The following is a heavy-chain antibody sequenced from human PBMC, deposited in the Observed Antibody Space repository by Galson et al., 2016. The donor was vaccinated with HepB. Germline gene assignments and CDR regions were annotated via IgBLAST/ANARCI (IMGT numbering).Heavy chain of an antibody. CDR1: GDSVSSNSAA. CDR3: ASQGLAARRHYCFDW. Sequence: CAISGDSVSSNSAAWSWIRQSPSRGLEWLGRTYYRSKWYYDYAVSVKSRITINPDTTNNQFFLQLNSVTPEDTAVYYCASQGLAARRHYCFDWWGQGTLVTVSS. CDR2: TYYRSKWYY. V-gene: IGHV6-1*01. D-gene: IGHD6-6*01. J-gene: IGHJ4*02.